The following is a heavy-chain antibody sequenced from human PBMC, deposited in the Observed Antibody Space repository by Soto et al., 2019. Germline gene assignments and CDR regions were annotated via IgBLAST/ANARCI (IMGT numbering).Heavy chain of an antibody. CDR3: ARDLRQLVRTGYGMDV. CDR1: GGTFSSYA. J-gene: IGHJ6*02. D-gene: IGHD6-6*01. Sequence: SVKVSCKASGGTFSSYAISWVRQAPGQGLEWMGGIIPIFGTANYAQKFQGRVTITADESTSTAYMELSSLRSEDTAVYYCARDLRQLVRTGYGMDVWGQGTTVTVSS. V-gene: IGHV1-69*13. CDR2: IIPIFGTA.